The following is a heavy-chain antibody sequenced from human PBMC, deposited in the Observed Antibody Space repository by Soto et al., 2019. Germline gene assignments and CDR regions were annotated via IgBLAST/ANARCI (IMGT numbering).Heavy chain of an antibody. V-gene: IGHV5-51*01. CDR1: GYSFTSYW. CDR3: ARDVAATRGAYFDY. J-gene: IGHJ4*02. D-gene: IGHD2-15*01. Sequence: PGESLKISCNGSGYSFTSYWSGWVRQMPWKGLEWMGIIYPGDSDTRYSPSFQGQVTISADKSISTAYLQWSSLKASDTAMYYCARDVAATRGAYFDYWGQGTLVTVSS. CDR2: IYPGDSDT.